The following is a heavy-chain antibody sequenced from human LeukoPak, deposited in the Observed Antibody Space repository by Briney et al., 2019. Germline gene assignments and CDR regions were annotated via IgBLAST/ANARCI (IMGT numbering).Heavy chain of an antibody. CDR2: IATAGDT. J-gene: IGHJ2*01. D-gene: IGHD6-19*01. CDR3: VRGSGSYNWNFDL. CDR1: GFTFSSYD. Sequence: PGGSLRLSCAASGFTFSSYDMHWVRHATGKGLEWVSAIATAGDTYYPDSVKGRFTISRENAKNSLYLQMNSLRAGDTAVYYCVRGSGSYNWNFDLWGRGTLVTVSS. V-gene: IGHV3-13*01.